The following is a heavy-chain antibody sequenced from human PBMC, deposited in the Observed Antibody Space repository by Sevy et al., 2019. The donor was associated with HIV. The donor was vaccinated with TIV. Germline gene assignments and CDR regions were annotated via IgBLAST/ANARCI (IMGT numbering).Heavy chain of an antibody. CDR3: ARSRAGGDPSFFDY. CDR1: GGSISSDDYY. CDR2: IFYSGST. J-gene: IGHJ4*02. D-gene: IGHD3-16*01. Sequence: SETLSLTCTVSGGSISSDDYYWSWIRQPPGKGLEWIGYIFYSGSTYYNPSLKSRVTIPGGTSKNQFSLKLSSVTAADTAVYYCARSRAGGDPSFFDYWGQGTLVTVSS. V-gene: IGHV4-30-4*01.